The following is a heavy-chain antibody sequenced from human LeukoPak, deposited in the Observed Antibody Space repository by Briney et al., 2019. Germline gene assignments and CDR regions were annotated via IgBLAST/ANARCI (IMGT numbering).Heavy chain of an antibody. CDR1: GGSISSGDYY. CDR2: IYYSGST. D-gene: IGHD2-8*01. V-gene: IGHV4-30-4*08. CDR3: ARGVLMVYASDWFDP. Sequence: SETLSLTCTVSGGSISSGDYYWSWIRQPPGKGLEWIGYIYYSGSTYYNPSLKSRVTISVDTSKNQFSLKLSSVTAADTAVYYCARGVLMVYASDWFDPWGQGTLVTVSS. J-gene: IGHJ5*02.